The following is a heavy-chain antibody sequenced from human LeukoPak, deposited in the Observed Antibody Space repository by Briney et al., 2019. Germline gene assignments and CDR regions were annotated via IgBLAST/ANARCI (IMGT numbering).Heavy chain of an antibody. D-gene: IGHD3-22*01. CDR2: IYYSGST. CDR1: GGSISSSSYY. CDR3: ARLAYYYDSSATCYFDY. V-gene: IGHV4-39*01. J-gene: IGHJ4*02. Sequence: SETLSLTCTVSGGSISSSSYYWGWIRQPPGKGLEWIGSIYYSGSTYYNPSLKSRVTISVDTSKNQFSLKLSSVTAADTAVYYCARLAYYYDSSATCYFDYWGQGTLVTVSS.